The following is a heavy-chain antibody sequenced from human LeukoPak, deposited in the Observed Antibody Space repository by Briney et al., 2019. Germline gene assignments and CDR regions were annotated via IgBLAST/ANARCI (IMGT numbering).Heavy chain of an antibody. J-gene: IGHJ6*02. Sequence: ASVKVSCKASGYTFTSYGISWVRQAPGQGLEWMGWISAYNGNTNYAQKLQGRVTMTTDTSTSTAYMGLRSLRSDDTAVYYCARAAAATQAYYYYGMDVWGQGTTVTVSS. CDR2: ISAYNGNT. V-gene: IGHV1-18*01. CDR1: GYTFTSYG. CDR3: ARAAAATQAYYYYGMDV. D-gene: IGHD2-15*01.